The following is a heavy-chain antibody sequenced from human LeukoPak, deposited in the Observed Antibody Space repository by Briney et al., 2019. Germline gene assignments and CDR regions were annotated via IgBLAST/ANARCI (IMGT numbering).Heavy chain of an antibody. CDR1: GFTFSSYA. CDR3: EKLRSSSSSDALDI. CDR2: ISGGGDTT. D-gene: IGHD2-2*01. Sequence: GGSLRLSCAASGFTFSSYAMNWVRQAPGKGLEWVSGISGGGDTTFYADSVKGRFTISRNNSKNTLYLHMNSLRAEDTAVYYCEKLRSSSSSDALDIWGQGTMVTVSS. V-gene: IGHV3-23*01. J-gene: IGHJ3*02.